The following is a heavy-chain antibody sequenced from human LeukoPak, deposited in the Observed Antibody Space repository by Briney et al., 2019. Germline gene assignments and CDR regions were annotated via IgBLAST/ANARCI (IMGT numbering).Heavy chain of an antibody. V-gene: IGHV4-39*07. D-gene: IGHD3-3*01. CDR3: ARGHDSIKTFGEVIKSRTRWFDP. CDR1: GGSISSSSYY. CDR2: INHSGST. J-gene: IGHJ5*02. Sequence: SETLSLTCTVSGGSISSSSYYWSWIRQPPGKGLEWIGEINHSGSTNYNPSLKSRVTISVDTSKNQFSLKLSSVTAADTAVYYCARGHDSIKTFGEVIKSRTRWFDPWGQGTLVTVSS.